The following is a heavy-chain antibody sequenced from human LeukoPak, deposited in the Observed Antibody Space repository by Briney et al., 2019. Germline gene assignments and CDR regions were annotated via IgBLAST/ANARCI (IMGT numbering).Heavy chain of an antibody. J-gene: IGHJ6*02. CDR2: IYHSGST. V-gene: IGHV4-4*02. D-gene: IGHD3-9*01. Sequence: SETLSLTCAVSGGSISSSNWWSWVRQPPGKGLEWIGEIYHSGSTNYNPSLKSRVTISVDKSKNQFSLKLSSVTAADTAVYYCATILTGYYYYGMDVWGQGTTVTVSS. CDR1: GGSISSSNW. CDR3: ATILTGYYYYGMDV.